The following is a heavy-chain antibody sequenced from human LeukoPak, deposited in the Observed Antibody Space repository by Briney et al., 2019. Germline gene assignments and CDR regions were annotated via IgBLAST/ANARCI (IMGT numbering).Heavy chain of an antibody. J-gene: IGHJ4*02. CDR3: ARGLYDFWSGYGY. V-gene: IGHV1-8*01. Sequence: ASVKVSCKASGYTFTSYGISWVRQAPGQGLEWMGWITTYNGNTNYAQKFQGRVTMTRNTSISTAYMELSSLRSEDTAVYYCARGLYDFWSGYGYWGQGTLVTVSS. D-gene: IGHD3-3*01. CDR1: GYTFTSYG. CDR2: ITTYNGNT.